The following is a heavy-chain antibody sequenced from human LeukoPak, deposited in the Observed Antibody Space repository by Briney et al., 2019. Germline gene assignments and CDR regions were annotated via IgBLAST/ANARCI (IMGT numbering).Heavy chain of an antibody. CDR1: GFKFSLYE. CDR2: IGGSGFSM. D-gene: IGHD1-26*01. J-gene: IGHJ5*01. V-gene: IGHV3-48*03. CDR3: ARDSGSYVYNWIDS. Sequence: GSLRLSCATSGFKFSLYEMNWVRQAPGKGLEWVSYIGGSGFSMYYADSVNGRFTISRDNAKNSLYLQMNSLRAEDTAVYYCARDSGSYVYNWIDSWGQGILVTVSS.